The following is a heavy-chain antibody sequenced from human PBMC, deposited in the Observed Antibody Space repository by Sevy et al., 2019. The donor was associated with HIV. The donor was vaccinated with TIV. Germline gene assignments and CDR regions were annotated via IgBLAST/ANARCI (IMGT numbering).Heavy chain of an antibody. J-gene: IGHJ4*02. CDR2: LSFGCGEI. V-gene: IGHV3-23*01. Sequence: GGSLRLSCAASGFTFSKYSMSWVRQPPGKGLEWVSTLSFGCGEINYADSVKGRFTNRRDNSKSSVYLQMNNLRPEDTAVYYCAREGCTKPHDYWGQGTLVTVSS. CDR3: AREGCTKPHDY. CDR1: GFTFSKYS. D-gene: IGHD2-8*01.